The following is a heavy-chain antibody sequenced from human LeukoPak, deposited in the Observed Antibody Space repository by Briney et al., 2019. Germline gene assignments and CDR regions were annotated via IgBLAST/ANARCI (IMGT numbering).Heavy chain of an antibody. CDR3: ARVGTYYDFWSGDYYYYGMDV. V-gene: IGHV3-13*01. Sequence: GGSLGLSCAASGFTFSSYDMHWVRQATGKGLEWVSAIGTAGDTYYPGSVKGRFTISRENAKNSLYLQMNSLRAGDTAVYYCARVGTYYDFWSGDYYYYGMDVWGQGTTVTVSS. CDR1: GFTFSSYD. CDR2: IGTAGDT. J-gene: IGHJ6*02. D-gene: IGHD3-3*01.